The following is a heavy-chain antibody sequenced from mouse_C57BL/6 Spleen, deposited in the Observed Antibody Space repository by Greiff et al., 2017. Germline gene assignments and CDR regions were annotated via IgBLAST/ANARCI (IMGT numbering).Heavy chain of an antibody. D-gene: IGHD1-1*01. CDR2: INPSNGGT. CDR1: GYTFTSYW. V-gene: IGHV1-53*01. J-gene: IGHJ2*01. Sequence: QVHVKQPGTELVKPGASVKLSCKASGYTFTSYWMHWVKQRPGQGLEWIGNINPSNGGTNYNEKFKSKATLTVDKSSSTAYMQLSSLTSEDSAVYYCAGPYSSYYFDYWGQGTTLTVSS. CDR3: AGPYSSYYFDY.